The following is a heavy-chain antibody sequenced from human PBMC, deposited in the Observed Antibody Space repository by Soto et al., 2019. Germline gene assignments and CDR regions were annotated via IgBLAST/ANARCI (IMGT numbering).Heavy chain of an antibody. J-gene: IGHJ5*02. Sequence: LCLTCTVSGGAVRRGSYYWSWIRQPPGKGLEWIGYIYYSGSTNYNPSLKSRVTISVDTSKNQFSLKLSSVTAADTAVYYCARDKGGYTNWFDPWGQGTMVPVSS. CDR2: IYYSGST. V-gene: IGHV4-61*01. CDR1: GGAVRRGSYY. D-gene: IGHD3-22*01. CDR3: ARDKGGYTNWFDP.